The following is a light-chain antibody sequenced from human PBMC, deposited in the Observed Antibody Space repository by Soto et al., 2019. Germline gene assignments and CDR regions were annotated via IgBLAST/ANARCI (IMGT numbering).Light chain of an antibody. CDR1: SSDVGAYNY. V-gene: IGLV2-8*01. J-gene: IGLJ3*02. Sequence: QSALTQPPSASGSPGQSVTLSCTGTSSDVGAYNYVSWYQQHAGKAPKLVIYEVTKRPSGVPDRFSGSKSANTASLTVSGLQAEDEADYYCSSFASSNTWAFGGGTKLTVL. CDR3: SSFASSNTWA. CDR2: EVT.